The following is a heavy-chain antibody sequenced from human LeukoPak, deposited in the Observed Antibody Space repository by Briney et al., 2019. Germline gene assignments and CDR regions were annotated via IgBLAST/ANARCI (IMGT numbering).Heavy chain of an antibody. CDR1: GFTFSSYW. CDR3: AKKGVVVTIRREK. V-gene: IGHV3-23*03. J-gene: IGHJ4*02. CDR2: IYDGGFT. D-gene: IGHD3-22*01. Sequence: GGSLRLSCAASGFTFSSYWMSWVRQAPGKGLEWVSVIYDGGFTDYTDSVKGRFTISRDNSKNTLYLQMNSLRAEDTAVYYCAKKGVVVTIRREKWGQGTLVTVSS.